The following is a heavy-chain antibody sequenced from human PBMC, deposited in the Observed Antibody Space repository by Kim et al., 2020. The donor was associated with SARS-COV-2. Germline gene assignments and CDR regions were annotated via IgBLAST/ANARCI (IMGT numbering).Heavy chain of an antibody. Sequence: GESLKISCKGSGYSFTRYWIGWVRQMPGKGLEWMGIIYPGDSDTRYSPSFQGQVTISADKSISTAYLQWSSLKASDTAMYYCATRIAVAGTLPDYWGQGTLVTVSS. CDR3: ATRIAVAGTLPDY. V-gene: IGHV5-51*01. D-gene: IGHD6-19*01. CDR1: GYSFTRYW. J-gene: IGHJ4*02. CDR2: IYPGDSDT.